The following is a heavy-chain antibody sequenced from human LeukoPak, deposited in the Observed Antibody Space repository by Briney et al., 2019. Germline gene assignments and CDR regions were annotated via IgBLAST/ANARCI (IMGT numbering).Heavy chain of an antibody. V-gene: IGHV1-69*13. CDR3: ARDIMEYDSSSIDY. J-gene: IGHJ4*02. CDR1: GGTFSRYA. Sequence: GASVKVSCKASGGTFSRYAMSWVRQAPGQGLEWMGGIIPIFGTASFAQKFQGRVTITADESTGTAYMELSSLRSEDTAVYYCARDIMEYDSSSIDYWGQGTLVTVSS. D-gene: IGHD3-22*01. CDR2: IIPIFGTA.